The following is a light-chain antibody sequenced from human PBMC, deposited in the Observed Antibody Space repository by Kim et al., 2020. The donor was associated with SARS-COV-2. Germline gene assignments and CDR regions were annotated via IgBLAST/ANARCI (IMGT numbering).Light chain of an antibody. CDR3: NSRDSNDNVV. Sequence: AWGQTVRITCQGDSLRSYYATWYQQKPRQAPILVIYGKNNRPSGIPDRFSGSSSGNTASLTITGTQAGDEADYYCNSRDSNDNVVFGGGTKLTVL. CDR1: SLRSYY. V-gene: IGLV3-19*01. J-gene: IGLJ2*01. CDR2: GKN.